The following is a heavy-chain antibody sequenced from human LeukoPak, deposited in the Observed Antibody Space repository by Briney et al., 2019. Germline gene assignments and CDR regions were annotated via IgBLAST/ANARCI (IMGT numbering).Heavy chain of an antibody. D-gene: IGHD1-20*01. CDR3: AMFSYVSGTTIS. J-gene: IGHJ4*02. CDR2: VKSDGSVT. CDR1: GFTFSSYW. Sequence: TGGSLRLSCAASGFTFSSYWMHWVRQAPGKGVVWVSRVKSDGSVTNYADSVKGRFTISRDNAKNTLYLQMNSLRAEDTAVYYCAMFSYVSGTTISWGQGTLVTVSS. V-gene: IGHV3-74*01.